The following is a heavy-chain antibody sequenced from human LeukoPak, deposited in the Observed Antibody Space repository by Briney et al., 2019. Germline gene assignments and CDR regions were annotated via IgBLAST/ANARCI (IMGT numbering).Heavy chain of an antibody. CDR1: GYTFTNFA. J-gene: IGHJ6*02. CDR2: INVGNDDT. D-gene: IGHD2-2*01. V-gene: IGHV1-3*01. Sequence: ASVKVSCKASGYTFTNFAMHWVRQAPGQRLEWMGWINVGNDDTKYSQMFQGRVTITRDTSASTAYMELSNLRSEDTAVYYCAREGCGESPSCYAEDYYYGMDFGARGPRVTVPS. CDR3: AREGCGESPSCYAEDYYYGMDF.